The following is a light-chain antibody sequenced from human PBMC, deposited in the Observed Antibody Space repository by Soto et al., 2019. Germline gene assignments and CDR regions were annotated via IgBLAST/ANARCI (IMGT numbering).Light chain of an antibody. CDR2: AAS. V-gene: IGKV3-15*01. CDR3: LQYNDWPVYT. Sequence: PDERATLSCRASQSVSTHLAWYQQKPGQAPKLLIYAASTRVTGISARFSGSGSGTEFSLTISSLQSEDFGIYYCLQYNDWPVYTFGQGTNVEVK. CDR1: QSVSTH. J-gene: IGKJ2*01.